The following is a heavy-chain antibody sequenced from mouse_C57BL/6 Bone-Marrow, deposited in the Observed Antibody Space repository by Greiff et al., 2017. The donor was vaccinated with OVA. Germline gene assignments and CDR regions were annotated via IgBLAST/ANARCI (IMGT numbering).Heavy chain of an antibody. CDR1: GYTFTSYW. D-gene: IGHD1-1*01. J-gene: IGHJ1*03. CDR3: ARDGYGSSYWYFDV. CDR2: IDPSDSYT. V-gene: IGHV1-50*01. Sequence: QVQLQQPGAELVKPGASVKLSCKASGYTFTSYWMQWVKQRPGQGLEWIGEIDPSDSYTNYNQKFKGKATVTVDTSSSTAYMQLSSLTSEDSAVYYCARDGYGSSYWYFDVWGTGTTVTVSS.